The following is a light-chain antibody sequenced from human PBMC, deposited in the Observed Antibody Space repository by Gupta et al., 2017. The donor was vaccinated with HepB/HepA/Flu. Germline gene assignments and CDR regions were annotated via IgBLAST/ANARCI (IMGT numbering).Light chain of an antibody. CDR1: NLGDKY. J-gene: IGLJ2*01. V-gene: IGLV3-1*01. CDR2: QDS. Sequence: SYELTQPPSVSVSPGQTASITCSGDNLGDKYACWYQQKPGQSPVLVIYQDSKRPSGIPERFSGANSGNTATLTISGTQAMDEADYYCQAWDSSIYVVFGGGTKLTVL. CDR3: QAWDSSIYVV.